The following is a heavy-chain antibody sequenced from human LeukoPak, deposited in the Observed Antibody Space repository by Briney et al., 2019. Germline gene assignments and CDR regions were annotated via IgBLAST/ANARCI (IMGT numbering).Heavy chain of an antibody. D-gene: IGHD2-2*01. Sequence: ASVKVSCKASGYTFTSYDINWVRQATGQGLERMGWMNPNSGNTGYAQKFQGRVTMTRNTSISTAYMELSSLRSEDTAVYYCARAPRQLLLGRYYYYYGLDVWGQGTTVTVSS. CDR3: ARAPRQLLLGRYYYYYGLDV. J-gene: IGHJ6*02. CDR2: MNPNSGNT. V-gene: IGHV1-8*01. CDR1: GYTFTSYD.